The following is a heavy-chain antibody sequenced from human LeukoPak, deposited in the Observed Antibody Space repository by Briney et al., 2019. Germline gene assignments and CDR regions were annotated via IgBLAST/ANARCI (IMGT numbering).Heavy chain of an antibody. D-gene: IGHD6-19*01. J-gene: IGHJ6*02. V-gene: IGHV4-34*01. CDR1: GGSFSGYY. CDR3: ARGEGSAWTYYYYGMDV. Sequence: PSETLSLTCAVSGGSFSGYYWSWIRQPPRKRLEWIGEINHSGSTNYNPSLKSRVTISVDTSKNQFSLKLRSVTAPDTAVYYCARGEGSAWTYYYYGMDVWGQGTTVTVS. CDR2: INHSGST.